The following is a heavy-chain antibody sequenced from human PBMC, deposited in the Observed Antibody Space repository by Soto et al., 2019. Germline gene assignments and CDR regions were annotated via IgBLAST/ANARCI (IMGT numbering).Heavy chain of an antibody. J-gene: IGHJ6*02. CDR3: ARPIQLWYKGGMDV. CDR1: GFTFSSSA. V-gene: IGHV3-30-3*01. CDR2: ISYDGSNK. Sequence: PGGSLRLSCAASGFTFSSSAMHWVRQAPGKGLEWVAVISYDGSNKYYADSVKGRFTISRDNSKNTLYLQMNSLRAEDTAVYYCARPIQLWYKGGMDVWGQGTTVTVSS. D-gene: IGHD5-18*01.